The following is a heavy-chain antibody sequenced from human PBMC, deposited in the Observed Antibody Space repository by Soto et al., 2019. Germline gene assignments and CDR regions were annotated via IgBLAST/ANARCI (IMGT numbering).Heavy chain of an antibody. CDR3: VKNSGWFNT. CDR1: GFTFGTTD. V-gene: IGHV3-23*01. J-gene: IGHJ5*02. Sequence: QLLQSGGGLVQPGGSLTLSCAASGFTFGTTDMSWVRQAPGEGLEWVSTIDGSGGITYYADSMKGRFTISRDNSRNTVYLPMNSLRGDDTALYYCVKNSGWFNTWGQGALVTVSS. D-gene: IGHD3-10*01. CDR2: IDGSGGIT.